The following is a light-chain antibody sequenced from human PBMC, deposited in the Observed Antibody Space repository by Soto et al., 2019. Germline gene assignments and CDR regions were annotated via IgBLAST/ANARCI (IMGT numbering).Light chain of an antibody. V-gene: IGKV3-15*01. CDR1: QSVSSN. J-gene: IGKJ1*01. CDR3: LQYHNLWA. CDR2: DAS. Sequence: IVMTQYTATLSVSPGERATLSCRASQSVSSNLAWYQQKPGQAPRLLIYDASTRATGVPARFSGSGSGTEFTLTISSLQSEDFAVYSCLQYHNLWALGQGTKVDI.